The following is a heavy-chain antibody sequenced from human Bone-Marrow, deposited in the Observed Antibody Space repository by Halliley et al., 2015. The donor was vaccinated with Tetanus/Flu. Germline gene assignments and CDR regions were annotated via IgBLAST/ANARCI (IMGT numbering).Heavy chain of an antibody. V-gene: IGHV5-51*03. J-gene: IGHJ4*02. Sequence: QLVQSGAELKKPGESLTISCQGFGYVFATSWIAWVRQKPGQGLEWMGVIYPDDSDVRYTPSFQGHVTISVAKSIATAYLHWSSLQTSDTAIYFCARLRPRTDAIIDDWGQGTLVTVSS. CDR1: GYVFATSW. CDR2: IYPDDSDV. CDR3: ARLRPRTDAIIDD. D-gene: IGHD2-2*02.